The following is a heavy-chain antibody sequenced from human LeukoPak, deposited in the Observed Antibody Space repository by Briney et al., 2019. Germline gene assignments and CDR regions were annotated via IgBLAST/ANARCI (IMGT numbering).Heavy chain of an antibody. D-gene: IGHD3-3*01. J-gene: IGHJ5*02. Sequence: SVKVSCKASGGTFSSYAISWVRQAPGQGLEWMGGIIPIFGTANYAQKFQGRVTITADESTSAAYMELSSLRSEDTAVYYCARAPTGVLRFLERQGWFDPWGQGTLVTVSS. CDR1: GGTFSSYA. CDR3: ARAPTGVLRFLERQGWFDP. CDR2: IIPIFGTA. V-gene: IGHV1-69*01.